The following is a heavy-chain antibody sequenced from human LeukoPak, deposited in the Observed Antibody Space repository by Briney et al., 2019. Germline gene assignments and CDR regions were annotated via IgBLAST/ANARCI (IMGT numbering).Heavy chain of an antibody. V-gene: IGHV4-39*01. Sequence: SETLSLTCTVSGGSLSSSSYYWGWIRQPPGKGLEWIGSIYYSGSTYYNPSLKSRVTISVDTSKNQFSLKLSSVTAADTAVYYCARAQGLSTFYYYYGMDVWGQGTTVTVSS. CDR2: IYYSGST. CDR1: GGSLSSSSYY. J-gene: IGHJ6*02. CDR3: ARAQGLSTFYYYYGMDV. D-gene: IGHD2/OR15-2a*01.